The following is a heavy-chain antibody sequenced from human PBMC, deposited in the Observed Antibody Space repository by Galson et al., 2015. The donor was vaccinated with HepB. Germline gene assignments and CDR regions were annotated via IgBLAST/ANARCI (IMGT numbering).Heavy chain of an antibody. Sequence: QSGAEVTKPGESPKISCKGSGYNFPNYWIAWVRQMPGKGLEWMGSIYPGDSDTRYSPSFQGQVTISADKSISTAYLHWSSPKASDTAMYYCARRVCSGTTCYTPGDYWGQGTLVTVSS. CDR3: ARRVCSGTTCYTPGDY. V-gene: IGHV5-51*03. CDR2: IYPGDSDT. D-gene: IGHD2-2*02. J-gene: IGHJ4*02. CDR1: GYNFPNYW.